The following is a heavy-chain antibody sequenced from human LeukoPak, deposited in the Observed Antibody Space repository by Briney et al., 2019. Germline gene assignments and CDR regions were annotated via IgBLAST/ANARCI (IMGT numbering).Heavy chain of an antibody. CDR2: INHSGST. Sequence: SETVSPTCAVYGGSFSGYYWSWIRQSPGKGLEWIGEINHSGSTNYNPSLKSRVTISVDTSKNQFSLKLSSVTAADTAVYYCARGGRLRSITFDYWGQGTLVTVSS. J-gene: IGHJ4*02. V-gene: IGHV4-34*01. CDR3: ARGGRLRSITFDY. CDR1: GGSFSGYY. D-gene: IGHD4-17*01.